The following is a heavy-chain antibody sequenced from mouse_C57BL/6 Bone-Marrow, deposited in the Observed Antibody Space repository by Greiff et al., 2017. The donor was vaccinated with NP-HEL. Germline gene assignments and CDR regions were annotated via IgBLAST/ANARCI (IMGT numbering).Heavy chain of an antibody. CDR3: ARSFYYYGSSPFAY. D-gene: IGHD1-1*01. J-gene: IGHJ3*01. CDR1: GYTFTSYD. CDR2: IYPRDGST. V-gene: IGHV1-85*01. Sequence: VKLMESGPELVKPGASVKLSCKASGYTFTSYDINWVKQRPGQGLEWIGWIYPRDGSTKYNEKFKGKATLTVDTSSSTAYMELHSLTSEDSAVYFCARSFYYYGSSPFAYWGQGTLVTVSA.